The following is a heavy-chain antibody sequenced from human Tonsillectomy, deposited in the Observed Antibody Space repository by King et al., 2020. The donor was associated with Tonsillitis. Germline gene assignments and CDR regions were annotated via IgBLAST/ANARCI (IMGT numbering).Heavy chain of an antibody. V-gene: IGHV4-4*07. CDR1: GGSVNSYY. CDR2: ISASGTT. J-gene: IGHJ4*03. D-gene: IGHD1-26*01. Sequence: VQLVESGPGLVKPSETLSLTCSVSGGSVNSYYWTWIRQPAGKGLEWIGHISASGTTNYNSSLKSRVTISVDMSKDQFALKLSSVTAADTAMYFCARVIVGGTLDFWGQGRMVIVSS. CDR3: ARVIVGGTLDF.